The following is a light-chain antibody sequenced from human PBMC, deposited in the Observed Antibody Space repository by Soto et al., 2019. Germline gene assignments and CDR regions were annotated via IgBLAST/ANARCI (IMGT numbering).Light chain of an antibody. CDR3: QQSYSAPRA. CDR1: QSISSY. J-gene: IGKJ3*01. Sequence: DIQMTQSPSSLSASVGDRVTITCRASQSISSYLNWFQQKPGEAPKLLISAASSLHRGVPSRFSGSGSRTEFTLTISNLQPEDFATYYCQQSYSAPRAFGPGTKVHI. CDR2: AAS. V-gene: IGKV1-39*01.